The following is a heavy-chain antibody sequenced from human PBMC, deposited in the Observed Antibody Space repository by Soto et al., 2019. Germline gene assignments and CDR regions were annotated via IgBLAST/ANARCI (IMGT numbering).Heavy chain of an antibody. J-gene: IGHJ3*02. Sequence: GGSLRLSCAASGFTFSSYGMHWVRQAPGKGLEWVAVISYDGSNKYYADSVKGRFTISRDNSKNTLYLQMNSLRAEDTAVYYCAKVRGPGVRAARPLNDAFDIWGQGTMVTVSS. V-gene: IGHV3-30*18. CDR2: ISYDGSNK. D-gene: IGHD6-6*01. CDR3: AKVRGPGVRAARPLNDAFDI. CDR1: GFTFSSYG.